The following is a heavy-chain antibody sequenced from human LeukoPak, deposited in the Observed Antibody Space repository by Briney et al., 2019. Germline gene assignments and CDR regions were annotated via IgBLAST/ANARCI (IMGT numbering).Heavy chain of an antibody. D-gene: IGHD2-2*01. CDR2: ISYDGSNK. V-gene: IGHV3-30*18. CDR1: GFTFSNAW. CDR3: AKEASIVVVPAAIGLDY. J-gene: IGHJ4*02. Sequence: GGSLRLSCAASGFTFSNAWMSWVRQAPGKGLEWVAVISYDGSNKYYADSVKGRFTISRDNSKNTLYLQMNSLRAEDTAVYYCAKEASIVVVPAAIGLDYWGQGTLVTVSS.